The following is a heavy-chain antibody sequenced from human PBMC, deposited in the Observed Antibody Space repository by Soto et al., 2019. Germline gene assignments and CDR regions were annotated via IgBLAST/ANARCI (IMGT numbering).Heavy chain of an antibody. CDR3: ARATLRLSPIER. Sequence: GGSLRLSCAASGFTFSSYAMHWVRQAPGKGLEWVAVISYDGSNKYYADSVKGRFTISRDNSKNTLYLQMNSLRAEDTAVYYCARATLRLSPIERWGQRTMVTVSS. J-gene: IGHJ3*01. CDR2: ISYDGSNK. V-gene: IGHV3-30-3*01. D-gene: IGHD4-17*01. CDR1: GFTFSSYA.